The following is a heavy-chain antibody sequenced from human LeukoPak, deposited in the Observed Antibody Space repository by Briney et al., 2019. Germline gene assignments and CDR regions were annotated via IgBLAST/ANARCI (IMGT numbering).Heavy chain of an antibody. J-gene: IGHJ4*02. Sequence: SQTLSLTCTVSGGSISSGNYYWSWIRQPAGKGLEWIGRIYTSGSTNYNPSLKSRVTISVDTSKNQFSLKLSSVTAADTAVYYCASLHRIQLWFSYWGQGTLVTVSS. V-gene: IGHV4-61*02. CDR1: GGSISSGNYY. CDR3: ASLHRIQLWFSY. D-gene: IGHD5-18*01. CDR2: IYTSGST.